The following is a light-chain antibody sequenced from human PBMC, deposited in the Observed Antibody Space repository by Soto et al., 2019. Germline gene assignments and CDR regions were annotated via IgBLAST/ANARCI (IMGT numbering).Light chain of an antibody. CDR2: DAS. CDR1: QGIAVD. J-gene: IGKJ4*01. CDR3: QQRSNWPLT. V-gene: IGKV3-11*01. Sequence: DIVLTQSPVTLSLSPGERATLSCRAGQGIAVDLAWYQHRPGQPPRLLIYDASNRATGVPARFSGRGSGTDFTLTISSLEPEDFAVYYSQQRSNWPLTFGGGTKVEIK.